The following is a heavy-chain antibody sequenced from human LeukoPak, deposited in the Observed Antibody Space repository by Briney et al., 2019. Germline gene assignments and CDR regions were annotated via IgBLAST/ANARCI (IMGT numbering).Heavy chain of an antibody. Sequence: SETLSLTCTVSGDSISTYYWSWIRKPPGKGLEWLGYVYYSGSTNYNPSLKSRVTISVDTSKNQFSLKLSSVTAADTAVYYCARVYGAGYDFRGAFDIWGQGTMVTVSS. CDR1: GDSISTYY. CDR3: ARVYGAGYDFRGAFDI. V-gene: IGHV4-59*01. D-gene: IGHD5-12*01. CDR2: VYYSGST. J-gene: IGHJ3*02.